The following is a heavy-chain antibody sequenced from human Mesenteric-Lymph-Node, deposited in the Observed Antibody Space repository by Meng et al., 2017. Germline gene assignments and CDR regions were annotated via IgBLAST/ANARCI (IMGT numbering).Heavy chain of an antibody. J-gene: IGHJ4*02. CDR3: ATGVADFEY. Sequence: APLVQSGAEVKKPGASVKVSCKASGDTFTSYDINWVRQGTGQGLEWMGWMNPNRGTTGYAQKFQGRVTMTRNISKSTAYMDLSSLRSEHTAVYYCATGVADFEYWGQGTLVTVSS. D-gene: IGHD6-19*01. CDR2: MNPNRGTT. V-gene: IGHV1-8*01. CDR1: GDTFTSYD.